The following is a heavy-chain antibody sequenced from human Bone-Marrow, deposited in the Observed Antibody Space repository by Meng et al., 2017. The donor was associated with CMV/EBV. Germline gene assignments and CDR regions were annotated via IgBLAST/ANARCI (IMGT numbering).Heavy chain of an antibody. CDR3: ARRGYCSNSNCMRNAFGI. CDR2: ITPKNGDT. CDR1: GFSFTAYY. V-gene: IGHV1-2*06. D-gene: IGHD2-2*01. J-gene: IGHJ3*02. Sequence: ASVKVSCKASGFSFTAYYIHWVRQAPGQGLEWIGRITPKNGDTSYAQKFRGRVTMTRDTSISTAYLEVTRLTYDDTAVYYCARRGYCSNSNCMRNAFGIWGQGTMVTVSS.